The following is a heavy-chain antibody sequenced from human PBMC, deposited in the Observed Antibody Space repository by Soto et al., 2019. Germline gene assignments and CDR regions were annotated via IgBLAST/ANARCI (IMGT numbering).Heavy chain of an antibody. CDR2: ISWNSGSI. J-gene: IGHJ4*02. Sequence: EVQLVESGGGLVQPGRSLRLSCAASGFTFDDYAMHWVRQAPGKGLEWVSGISWNSGSIGYADSVKGRFTISRDNAKNSLYLQMNSLRAEDTALYYCAKDSQVQLMYYFDYWDQGTLVTVSS. D-gene: IGHD2-2*01. CDR1: GFTFDDYA. V-gene: IGHV3-9*01. CDR3: AKDSQVQLMYYFDY.